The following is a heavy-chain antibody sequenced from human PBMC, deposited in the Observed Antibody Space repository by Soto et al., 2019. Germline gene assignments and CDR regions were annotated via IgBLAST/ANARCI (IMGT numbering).Heavy chain of an antibody. CDR1: GFTFSSYG. CDR3: AREPPPAGDYYYYGMDV. V-gene: IGHV3-33*01. J-gene: IGHJ6*02. D-gene: IGHD3-16*01. Sequence: QVQLVESGGGVVQPGRSLRLSCAASGFTFSSYGMHWVRQAPGKGLEWVAVIWYDGSNKYYADSVKGRFTISRDNSKNTLYLQMNSLRAEDTAVYYCAREPPPAGDYYYYGMDVWGQGTTVTVSS. CDR2: IWYDGSNK.